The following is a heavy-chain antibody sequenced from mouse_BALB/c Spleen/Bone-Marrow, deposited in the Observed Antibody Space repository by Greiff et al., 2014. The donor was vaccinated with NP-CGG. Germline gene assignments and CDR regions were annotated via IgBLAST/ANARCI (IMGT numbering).Heavy chain of an antibody. D-gene: IGHD2-14*01. V-gene: IGHV1-9*01. J-gene: IGHJ4*01. CDR3: ARDYRYDYAMDY. CDR1: GYTFSSYW. CDR2: ILPGSGTT. Sequence: VHLVESGAELMKPGASVKISCKATGYTFSSYWIEWVKQRPGHGLEWIGEILPGSGTTNYNEKFKGKAKFTADTSSNTAYMQFSSLTSEDSAVHYCARDYRYDYAMDYWGQGTSVTVSS.